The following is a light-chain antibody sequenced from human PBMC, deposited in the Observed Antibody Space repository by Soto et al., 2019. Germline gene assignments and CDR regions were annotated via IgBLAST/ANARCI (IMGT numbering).Light chain of an antibody. CDR1: QSVSKY. V-gene: IGKV3-20*01. Sequence: EIVLTQSPGTLALSPGEGATLSCRASQSVSKYLAWYQQKPGQAPRLLIYGASSRATGIPDSFSGSGSGTDFTRTISRLEPDDFAVYYCQQYGGSPQTFGQGTKVEIK. J-gene: IGKJ1*01. CDR3: QQYGGSPQT. CDR2: GAS.